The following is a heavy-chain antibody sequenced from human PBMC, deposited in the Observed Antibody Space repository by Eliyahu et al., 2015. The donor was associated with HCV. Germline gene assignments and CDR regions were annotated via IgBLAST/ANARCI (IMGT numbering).Heavy chain of an antibody. D-gene: IGHD2-2*01. J-gene: IGHJ3*01. CDR1: GXSXRESF. CDR2: FTPDGSV. V-gene: IGHV4-34*01. CDR3: ARVQQALDVWDQPFDV. Sequence: QVQLQQWGSGLLKVSDTLDLTCAVXGXSXRESFWNWIRPSPGKGLEWIAEFTPDGSVNYNPSLASRVIVDGDMSNNQFSLSLVSVTAADTGFYFCARVQQALDVWDQPFDVWGQGTPVAVSS.